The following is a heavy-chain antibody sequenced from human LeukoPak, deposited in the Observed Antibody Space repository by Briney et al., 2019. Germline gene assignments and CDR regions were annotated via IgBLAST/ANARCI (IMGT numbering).Heavy chain of an antibody. J-gene: IGHJ5*02. CDR2: INPNSGNT. Sequence: GASVKVSCKASGYTFTSYYMHWVRQAPGQGLEWMGIINPNSGNTGYAQKFQGRVTMTRNTSISTAYMELSSLRSEDTAVYYCARGLRRYYYGSGSYYKFLWFDPWGQGTLVTVSS. CDR1: GYTFTSYY. V-gene: IGHV1-8*02. CDR3: ARGLRRYYYGSGSYYKFLWFDP. D-gene: IGHD3-10*01.